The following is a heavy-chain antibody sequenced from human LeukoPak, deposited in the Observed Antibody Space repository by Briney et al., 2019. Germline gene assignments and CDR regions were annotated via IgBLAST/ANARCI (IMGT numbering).Heavy chain of an antibody. J-gene: IGHJ6*02. V-gene: IGHV3-30-3*02. Sequence: GRSLRLSCAASGFTFSSYAMHWVRQAPGKGLEWVAVISYDGSNKYYADSVKGRFTISRDNSKNTLYLQMNSLRAEDTAVYYCAKYGSTSALYHYYGMDVWGQGTTVTVSS. D-gene: IGHD5/OR15-5a*01. CDR3: AKYGSTSALYHYYGMDV. CDR1: GFTFSSYA. CDR2: ISYDGSNK.